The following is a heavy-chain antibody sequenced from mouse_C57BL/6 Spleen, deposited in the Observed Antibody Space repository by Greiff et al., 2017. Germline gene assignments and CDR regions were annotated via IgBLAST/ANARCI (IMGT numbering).Heavy chain of an antibody. CDR2: IDPSDSET. CDR3: GRLHYGLDY. CDR1: GFTFTSYW. D-gene: IGHD1-1*01. J-gene: IGHJ2*01. Sequence: QVQLQQPGAELVRPGSSVKLSCTASGFTFTSYWMHWVKQRPIQGLEWIGNIDPSDSETHYNQKFTDKATLTVDKSSSTAYMQLSSLTSEDSAVYYGGRLHYGLDYWGQGTTLTVSS. V-gene: IGHV1-52*01.